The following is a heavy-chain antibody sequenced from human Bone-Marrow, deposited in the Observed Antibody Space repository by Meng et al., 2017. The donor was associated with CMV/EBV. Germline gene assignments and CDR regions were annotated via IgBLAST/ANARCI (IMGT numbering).Heavy chain of an antibody. D-gene: IGHD4-11*01. V-gene: IGHV3-53*01. J-gene: IGHJ6*02. CDR1: GFTVSSNY. CDR2: IYSGGST. Sequence: GGSLRLSCAASGFTVSSNYMSWVRQAPGKGLEWVSVIYSGGSTYYADSVKGRFTISRDNSKNTLYLQMNSLRAEDTAVYYCAKDYSSYDYYYGMDVWGQGTTVTVSS. CDR3: AKDYSSYDYYYGMDV.